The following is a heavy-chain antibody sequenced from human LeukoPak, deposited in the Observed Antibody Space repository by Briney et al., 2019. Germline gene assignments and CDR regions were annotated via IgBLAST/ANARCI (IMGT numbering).Heavy chain of an antibody. CDR2: IYHRGST. J-gene: IGHJ4*02. D-gene: IGHD2-15*01. CDR1: GGSISSSNW. Sequence: SETLSLTCAVAGGSISSSNWWSWGRQPPGKGLEGIGEIYHRGSTNYNPSLKSRFTISVDKSKNQFSLKLSSVTAADTAVYYCARNYCSGDSCYSSLDYWGQGTLVTVSS. CDR3: ARNYCSGDSCYSSLDY. V-gene: IGHV4-4*02.